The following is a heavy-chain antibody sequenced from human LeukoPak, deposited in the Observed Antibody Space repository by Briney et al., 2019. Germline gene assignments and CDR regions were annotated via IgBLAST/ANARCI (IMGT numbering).Heavy chain of an antibody. CDR2: TYSGDTT. Sequence: PGGSLRLSCAASGFTVSSNYISWVRQTPEKGLEWVSITYSGDTTYYADSVKGRFTISRDNSKNTLYLQMNSLRVEDTAVYYCARERPGSRVLDYWGQGNVVTVSS. D-gene: IGHD3-10*01. CDR1: GFTVSSNY. J-gene: IGHJ4*02. CDR3: ARERPGSRVLDY. V-gene: IGHV3-66*01.